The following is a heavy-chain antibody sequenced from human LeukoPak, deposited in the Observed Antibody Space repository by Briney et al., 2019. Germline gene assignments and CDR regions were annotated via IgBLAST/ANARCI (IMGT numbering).Heavy chain of an antibody. CDR1: GFALGSYE. CDR3: ARRGLVGATGDY. CDR2: IDYSGGSS. D-gene: IGHD1-26*01. Sequence: GGSLRLSCTVSGFALGSYEMSWIRQAPGRGLEWVSSIDYSGGSSYYADSVKGRFTISRDNAKNSLYLQMNSLRAEDTAVYYCARRGLVGATGDYWGQGTLVTVSS. V-gene: IGHV3-23*01. J-gene: IGHJ4*02.